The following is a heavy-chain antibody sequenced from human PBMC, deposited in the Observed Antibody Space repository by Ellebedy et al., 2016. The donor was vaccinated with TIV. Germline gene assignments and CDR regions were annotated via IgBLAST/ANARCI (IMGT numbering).Heavy chain of an antibody. Sequence: GESLKISCAASGLTFSSHAMSWVRQAPGKGLEWVSSITESGGNTYYADSVKGRFTISRDNAKNSLYLHMNSLKAEDTAVYYCARSTVINTEGDAYDIWGQGTKVTVSS. CDR3: ARSTVINTEGDAYDI. D-gene: IGHD4-11*01. J-gene: IGHJ3*02. CDR1: GLTFSSHA. V-gene: IGHV3-23*01. CDR2: ITESGGNT.